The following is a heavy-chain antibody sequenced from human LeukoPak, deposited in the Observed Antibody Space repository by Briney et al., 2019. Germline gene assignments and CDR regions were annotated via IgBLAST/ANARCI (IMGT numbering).Heavy chain of an antibody. CDR2: INHSGST. CDR3: ARGKAAAGTSWSDP. Sequence: SETLSLTCAVYGGSFSGYYWSWIRQPPGKGLEWIGEINHSGSTNYNPSLKSRVTISVDTSKNQFSLKLSSVTAADTAVYYCARGKAAAGTSWSDPWGQGTLVTVSS. J-gene: IGHJ5*02. CDR1: GGSFSGYY. D-gene: IGHD6-13*01. V-gene: IGHV4-34*01.